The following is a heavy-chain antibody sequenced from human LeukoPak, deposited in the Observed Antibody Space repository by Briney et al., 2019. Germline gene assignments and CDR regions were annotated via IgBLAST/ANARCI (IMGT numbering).Heavy chain of an antibody. D-gene: IGHD3-10*01. Sequence: SETLSLTCAVYGGSFGGYYWSWIRQPPGKGLEWIGEINHSGSTNYNPSLKSRVTISVDTSKNQFSLKLSSVTAADTAVYYCARGQRYYGSGSYFVYWGQGTLVTVSS. V-gene: IGHV4-34*01. CDR2: INHSGST. J-gene: IGHJ4*02. CDR3: ARGQRYYGSGSYFVY. CDR1: GGSFGGYY.